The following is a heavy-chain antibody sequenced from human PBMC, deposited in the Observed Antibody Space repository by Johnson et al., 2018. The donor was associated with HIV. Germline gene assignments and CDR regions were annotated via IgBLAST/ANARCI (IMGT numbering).Heavy chain of an antibody. Sequence: VQLVESGGGVVRPGGSLRLSCAASGFTFDDYGMSWVRQAPGKGLEWVSGINWNGCSTGYADSVKGRFTISRDNSKNTLYLQMNSLRAEDTAVYYCAKDLGDFWSGYYFDIWGQGTMVTVSS. CDR3: AKDLGDFWSGYYFDI. V-gene: IGHV3-20*04. CDR2: INWNGCST. J-gene: IGHJ3*02. CDR1: GFTFDDYG. D-gene: IGHD3-3*01.